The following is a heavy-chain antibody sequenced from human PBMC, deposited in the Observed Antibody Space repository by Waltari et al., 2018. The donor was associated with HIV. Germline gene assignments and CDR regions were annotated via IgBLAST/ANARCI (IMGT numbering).Heavy chain of an antibody. D-gene: IGHD3-10*01. CDR1: GLTVSSSW. Sequence: EVQLVESGGGLVQPGGSLRLFWAASGLTVSSSWMHWGREDPGKGLVWVSDINIDGTNINYADSVKGRFTISRDNAKNTLFLQMKNLGAEDTAVYYCARGFPLLDYWGQGTLVTVSS. CDR2: INIDGTNI. CDR3: ARGFPLLDY. J-gene: IGHJ4*02. V-gene: IGHV3-74*01.